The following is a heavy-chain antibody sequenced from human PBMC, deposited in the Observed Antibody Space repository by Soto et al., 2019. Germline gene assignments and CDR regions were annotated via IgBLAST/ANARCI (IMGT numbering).Heavy chain of an antibody. CDR3: AKDLCSSTSCYAYYYYYYMDV. Sequence: QVQLVESGGGVVQPGRSLRLSCAASGFTFSSYGMHWVRQAPGKGLEWVAVISYDGSNKYYADSVKGRFTISRDNTKNTLYLQMNNLRAEDMAVYYCAKDLCSSTSCYAYYYYYYMDVWGKGTTVTVSS. V-gene: IGHV3-30*18. J-gene: IGHJ6*03. CDR2: ISYDGSNK. CDR1: GFTFSSYG. D-gene: IGHD2-2*01.